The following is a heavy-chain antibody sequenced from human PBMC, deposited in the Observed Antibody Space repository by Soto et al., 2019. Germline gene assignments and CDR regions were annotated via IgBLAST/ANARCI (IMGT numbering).Heavy chain of an antibody. CDR1: GYTFTSYG. J-gene: IGHJ6*03. D-gene: IGHD2-15*01. CDR3: ARDSDIVVPYYYYYMDV. Sequence: ASVKVSCKASGYTFTSYGISWVRQAPGQGLEWMGWISAYNGNTNYAQKLQGRVTMTTDTSTSTAYMELRSLRSDDTAVYYCARDSDIVVPYYYYYMDVWGKGTTVTVSS. V-gene: IGHV1-18*01. CDR2: ISAYNGNT.